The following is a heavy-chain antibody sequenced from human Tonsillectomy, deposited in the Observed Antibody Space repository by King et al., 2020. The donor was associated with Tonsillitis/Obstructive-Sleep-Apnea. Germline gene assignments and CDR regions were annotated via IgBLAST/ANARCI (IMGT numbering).Heavy chain of an antibody. CDR3: ARDWYGSGSYSAFDV. V-gene: IGHV3-53*04. D-gene: IGHD3-10*01. CDR2: IYSGGPT. J-gene: IGHJ3*01. Sequence: VQLVESGGGLVQPGGSLRLSCVASGFTVRTNYMNWVRQAPGKGPEWVAVIYSGGPTDYADSVKGRFTIPRHNSKNTRYLQMNSLRPEDTAVYYCARDWYGSGSYSAFDVSGQGTMGTASS. CDR1: GFTVRTNY.